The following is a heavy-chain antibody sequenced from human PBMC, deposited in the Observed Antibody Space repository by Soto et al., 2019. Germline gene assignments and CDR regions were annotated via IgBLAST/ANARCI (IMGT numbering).Heavy chain of an antibody. CDR1: GFTFNNYG. J-gene: IGHJ4*02. V-gene: IGHV3-30*18. CDR3: VKQSGSGSYSNVGSGGPFVY. D-gene: IGHD3-10*01. CDR2: ISFDGGNT. Sequence: QVQLVESGGGVVQPGRSLRLSCAASGFTFNNYGMHWVRQAPGKGLEWVVVISFDGGNTVYADSVKGRFTISRDNSKDTLYLQMTSLRAEDTAVYYCVKQSGSGSYSNVGSGGPFVYWGQGTLVTVSS.